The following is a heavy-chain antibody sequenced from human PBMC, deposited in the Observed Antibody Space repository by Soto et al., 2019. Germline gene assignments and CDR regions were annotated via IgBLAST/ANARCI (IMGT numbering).Heavy chain of an antibody. J-gene: IGHJ4*02. V-gene: IGHV3-74*01. CDR2: INSDGSST. CDR3: ARVGRVGATPGYGPFDY. CDR1: GFTFSSYW. D-gene: IGHD1-26*01. Sequence: PGGSLRLSCAASGFTFSSYWMHWVRQAPGKGLVWVSRINSDGSSTSYADSVKGRFTISRDNAKNTLYLQMNSLRAEDTAVYYCARVGRVGATPGYGPFDYWGQGTLVPVSS.